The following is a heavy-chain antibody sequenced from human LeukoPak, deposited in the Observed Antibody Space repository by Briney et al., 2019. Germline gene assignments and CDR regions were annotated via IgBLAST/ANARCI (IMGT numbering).Heavy chain of an antibody. CDR2: ISSSGNTK. Sequence: PGGSLRLSCAASGFTFSDFYMSWIRQAPGKGLEWVSYISSSGNTKYYADSVKGRFTMSRDNAKNSLYLQMDSLRVEDTAVYYCGRDWDSSSWYQAYWGQGTLVTVSS. CDR3: GRDWDSSSWYQAY. CDR1: GFTFSDFY. D-gene: IGHD6-13*01. V-gene: IGHV3-11*01. J-gene: IGHJ4*02.